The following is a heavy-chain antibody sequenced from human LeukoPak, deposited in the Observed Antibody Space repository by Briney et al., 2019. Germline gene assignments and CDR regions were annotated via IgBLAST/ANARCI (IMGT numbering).Heavy chain of an antibody. D-gene: IGHD1-1*01. CDR1: GDSISSRNYY. J-gene: IGHJ3*02. CDR2: IYYSGTT. Sequence: SETLSLTCTVSGDSISSRNYYWGWIRQPPGKELEWIGVIYYSGTTYYNPSLKSRVTIFVDASKSQFSLKLRSVTAADTAIYYCTNGIGQGAFDIWGQGTMVTVSS. V-gene: IGHV4-39*01. CDR3: TNGIGQGAFDI.